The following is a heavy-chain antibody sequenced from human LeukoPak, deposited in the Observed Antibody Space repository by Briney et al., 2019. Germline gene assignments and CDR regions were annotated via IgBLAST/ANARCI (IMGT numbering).Heavy chain of an antibody. CDR2: ISGSGGST. CDR3: AKDRLRFLEWFAFDY. V-gene: IGHV3-23*01. D-gene: IGHD3-3*01. Sequence: GGSLRLSCAASGFTFSSYAMSWVRQAPGKGLEWVSAISGSGGSTFYADSVKGRFTISRDNSKNTLYLQMNSLRAQATAVYYCAKDRLRFLEWFAFDYWGQGTLVTVSS. CDR1: GFTFSSYA. J-gene: IGHJ4*02.